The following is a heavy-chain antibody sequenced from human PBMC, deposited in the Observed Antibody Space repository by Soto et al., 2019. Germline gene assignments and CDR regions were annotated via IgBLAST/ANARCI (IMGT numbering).Heavy chain of an antibody. D-gene: IGHD3-22*01. Sequence: SVKVSCKASGGTFSSYAISWVRQAPGQGLEWMGGIIPIFGTANYAQKFQGRVTITADESTSTAYMELSSLRSDDTAVYYCARAGRDDSSGPNAFDYWGQGPLVTFSS. CDR1: GGTFSSYA. J-gene: IGHJ4*02. CDR3: ARAGRDDSSGPNAFDY. V-gene: IGHV1-69*13. CDR2: IIPIFGTA.